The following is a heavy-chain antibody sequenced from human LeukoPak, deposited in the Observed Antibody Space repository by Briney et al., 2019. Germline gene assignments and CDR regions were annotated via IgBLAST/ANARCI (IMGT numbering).Heavy chain of an antibody. D-gene: IGHD6-19*01. CDR3: ARVATIAVAGTVPDYFNY. Sequence: ASVKVSCKASGYTVTDYYMHWVRQAPGQGLEWMGWINPNSGGTTYAQKFQGRVTVTRDTSISTAYMELSRLRSDDTAVYYCARVATIAVAGTVPDYFNYWGQGTPVTVSS. CDR1: GYTVTDYY. CDR2: INPNSGGT. V-gene: IGHV1-2*02. J-gene: IGHJ4*02.